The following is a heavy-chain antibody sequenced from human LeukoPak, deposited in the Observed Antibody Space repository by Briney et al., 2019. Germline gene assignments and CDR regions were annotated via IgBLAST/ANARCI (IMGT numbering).Heavy chain of an antibody. D-gene: IGHD5/OR15-5a*01. Sequence: ASVKVSCKASGYTFTNYGISWVRQAPGQGLEWMGWISAYSGYTHYAQKIQGRVTVTTEASTSTAYMELRSLTSYDTAVYYCARDAVSTTTAGGIDYWGHGTLVTVSS. CDR2: ISAYSGYT. CDR1: GYTFTNYG. CDR3: ARDAVSTTTAGGIDY. V-gene: IGHV1-18*01. J-gene: IGHJ4*01.